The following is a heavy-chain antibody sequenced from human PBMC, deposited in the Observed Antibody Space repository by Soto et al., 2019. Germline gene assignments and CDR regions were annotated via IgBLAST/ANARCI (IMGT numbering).Heavy chain of an antibody. CDR2: IYYSGST. V-gene: IGHV4-39*01. D-gene: IGHD3-10*01. J-gene: IGHJ4*02. Sequence: QLQLQESGPGLVKPSETLSLTCPVSGGSISSSSYYWGWIRQPPGKGLEWIGSIYYSGSTYYNPSLKSRGTISVDTSKNQFSLKLSSVNAADTAVYYCARGLVRLQVSGELDYWGQGTLVTVSS. CDR1: GGSISSSSYY. CDR3: ARGLVRLQVSGELDY.